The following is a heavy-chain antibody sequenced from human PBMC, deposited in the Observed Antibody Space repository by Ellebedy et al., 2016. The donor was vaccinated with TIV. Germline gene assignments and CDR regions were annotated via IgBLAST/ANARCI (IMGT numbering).Heavy chain of an antibody. V-gene: IGHV3-30*03. Sequence: GESLKISCAASGFSFSTYVMHWVRQAPGKGLEWLALVSSDGNIKHYADSVKGRFTISRDNSKSTLYLQMNSLRPEDTAVYYCATHYSDTSGNHYAGGYWGQGTLGTVSS. CDR1: GFSFSTYV. J-gene: IGHJ4*02. D-gene: IGHD3-22*01. CDR3: ATHYSDTSGNHYAGGY. CDR2: VSSDGNIK.